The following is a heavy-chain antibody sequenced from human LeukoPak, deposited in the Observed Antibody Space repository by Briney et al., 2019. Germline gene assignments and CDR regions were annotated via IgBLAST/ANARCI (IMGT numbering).Heavy chain of an antibody. V-gene: IGHV1-69*01. D-gene: IGHD3-10*01. CDR3: ARDFDAYYYGSGSYYNFAY. CDR2: IIPIFGTA. CDR1: GGTFSSYA. Sequence: ASVKVSCKASGGTFSSYAISWVRQAPGQGLEWMGGIIPIFGTANYAQKFQGRVTITADESTSTAYMELSSLRSEDTAVYYCARDFDAYYYGSGSYYNFAYWGQGTLVTVSS. J-gene: IGHJ4*02.